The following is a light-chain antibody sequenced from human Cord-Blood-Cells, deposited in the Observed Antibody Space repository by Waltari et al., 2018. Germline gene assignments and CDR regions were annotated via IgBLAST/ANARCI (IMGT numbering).Light chain of an antibody. J-gene: IGLJ1*01. CDR2: EFS. V-gene: IGLV2-8*01. CDR1: SSDVGGYNY. CDR3: SSYAGSNNYV. Sequence: QSALTQPPSASGSPGQSVTISCTGTSSDVGGYNYVSWYQQHPGKAPKLMIYEFSKRPSGVPDRCSGSKSGNTASLTVSGLQAEDEADYYCSSYAGSNNYVFGTGTKVTVL.